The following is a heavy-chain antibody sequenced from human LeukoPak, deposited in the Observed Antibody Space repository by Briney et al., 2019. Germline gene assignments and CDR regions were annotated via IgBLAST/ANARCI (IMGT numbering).Heavy chain of an antibody. V-gene: IGHV3-9*01. D-gene: IGHD3-3*01. J-gene: IGHJ3*02. Sequence: QPGGSLRLSCAASGFTFSSYAMSWVRQAPGKGLEWVSGISWNSGSIGYADSVKGRFTISRDNAKNSLYLQMNSLRAEDTALYYCAKDILRFLEWWAFDIWGQGTMVTVSS. CDR2: ISWNSGSI. CDR3: AKDILRFLEWWAFDI. CDR1: GFTFSSYA.